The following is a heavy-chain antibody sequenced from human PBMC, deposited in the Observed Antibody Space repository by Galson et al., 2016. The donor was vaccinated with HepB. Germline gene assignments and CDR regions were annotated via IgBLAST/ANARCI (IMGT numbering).Heavy chain of an antibody. Sequence: SLRLSCAASGFTFDEYTVHWVRQSPGKSLEWVSLITSEGAKTSYADSVKGRFTVSRDNSENSLYLQMNTLRIEDTAFYYCAKDLGYSSSWLGIFDYWGQGTLVTVSS. CDR2: ITSEGAKT. CDR1: GFTFDEYT. J-gene: IGHJ4*02. V-gene: IGHV3-43*01. D-gene: IGHD2-2*01. CDR3: AKDLGYSSSWLGIFDY.